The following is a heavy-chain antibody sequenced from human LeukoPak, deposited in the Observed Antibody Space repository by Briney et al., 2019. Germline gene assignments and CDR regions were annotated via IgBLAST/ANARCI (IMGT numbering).Heavy chain of an antibody. V-gene: IGHV3-30*18. D-gene: IGHD6-13*01. Sequence: GGSLRLSCAASGFTFSSYGMHWVRQAPGKGLEWVAVISYDGSNKDYADSVKGRFTISRDNSKNTLYLQMNSLRAEDTAVYFCANGDRGWVQQLGNEYFQHWGQGTLVTVSS. J-gene: IGHJ1*01. CDR1: GFTFSSYG. CDR2: ISYDGSNK. CDR3: ANGDRGWVQQLGNEYFQH.